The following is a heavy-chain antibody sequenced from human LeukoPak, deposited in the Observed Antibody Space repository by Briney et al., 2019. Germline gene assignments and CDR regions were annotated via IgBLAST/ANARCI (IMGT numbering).Heavy chain of an antibody. D-gene: IGHD2-15*01. CDR3: ARVSHKGLVVVADDY. V-gene: IGHV1-2*06. CDR2: INPNSGGT. CDR1: GYTFTGYY. Sequence: EASVKVSCKASGYTFTGYYMHWVQQAPAQGLEWMGRINPNSGGTNYAQKFQGRVTMTRDTSISPAYMELSRLTADDTAVYYCARVSHKGLVVVADDYWGQGILVTVSS. J-gene: IGHJ4*02.